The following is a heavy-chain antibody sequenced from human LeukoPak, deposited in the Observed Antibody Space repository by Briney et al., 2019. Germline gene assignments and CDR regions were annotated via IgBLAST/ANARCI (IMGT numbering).Heavy chain of an antibody. CDR3: ARSEGYSYYYCMDV. CDR1: GGSISSGDYY. CDR2: IYYSGST. Sequence: PSQTLSLTCTVSGGSISSGDYYWTWIRQPPGKGLEWIGYIYYSGSTYFNPSLKSRVTISVDTSKNQFSLKLSSVTAADTAVYYCARSEGYSYYYCMDVWGKGTTDTVSS. J-gene: IGHJ6*04. V-gene: IGHV4-30-4*01. D-gene: IGHD5-18*01.